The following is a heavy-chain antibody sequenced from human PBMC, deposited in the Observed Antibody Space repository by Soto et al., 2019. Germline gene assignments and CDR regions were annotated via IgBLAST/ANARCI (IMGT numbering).Heavy chain of an antibody. Sequence: SETLSLTCTVSGGSISSGDYYWSWIRQPPGKGLEWIGYIYYSGSTYYNPSLKSRVTISVDTSKNQFSLKLCSVTAADTAVYNCSRESHDFRSGPYFKAVWRQGTTVTFSS. D-gene: IGHD3-3*01. V-gene: IGHV4-30-4*01. J-gene: IGHJ6*02. CDR1: GGSISSGDYY. CDR2: IYYSGST. CDR3: SRESHDFRSGPYFKAV.